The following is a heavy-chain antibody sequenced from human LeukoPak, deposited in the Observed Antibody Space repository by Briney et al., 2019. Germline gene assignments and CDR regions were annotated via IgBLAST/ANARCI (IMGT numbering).Heavy chain of an antibody. J-gene: IGHJ6*03. CDR3: ARGGYYYGSGSYYKGRMYYYYMDV. Sequence: SETLCLTCAAYGGSFSGYSWSWIRQPPGKGLEWIGEINHSGSTNYNPSLKSRGTISVDTSKNQFSLTLSSVTAADTAVYYCARGGYYYGSGSYYKGRMYYYYMDVWGKGTTVSVSS. V-gene: IGHV4-34*01. D-gene: IGHD3-10*01. CDR1: GGSFSGYS. CDR2: INHSGST.